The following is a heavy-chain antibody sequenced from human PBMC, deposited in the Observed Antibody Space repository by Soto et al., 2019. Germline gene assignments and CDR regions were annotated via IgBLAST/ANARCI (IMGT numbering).Heavy chain of an antibody. CDR1: GDSIRSYY. J-gene: IGHJ6*02. Sequence: SETLSLTCTVSGDSIRSYYWTWIRQPPGKGLELIGYIYYSGSTRYNPSLKSRVTISVDMSKNQFSLKLSSVIAADTAVYYCARAYGGFDNGLDVWGQGTAVTVSS. CDR3: ARAYGGFDNGLDV. D-gene: IGHD5-12*01. CDR2: IYYSGST. V-gene: IGHV4-59*01.